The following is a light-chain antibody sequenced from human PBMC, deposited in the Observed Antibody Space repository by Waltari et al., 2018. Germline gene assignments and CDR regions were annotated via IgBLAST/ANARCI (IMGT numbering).Light chain of an antibody. CDR3: SSYTSSSTPPYV. Sequence: QSALTQPASVSGSPGQSITISCPGTSSDVGGYNYVSWYQQHPGKAPKLMIYDVSKRPSGVSNRFSGSKSGNTASLTISGLQAEDEADYYCSSYTSSSTPPYVFGTGTKVTVL. V-gene: IGLV2-14*01. CDR1: SSDVGGYNY. CDR2: DVS. J-gene: IGLJ1*01.